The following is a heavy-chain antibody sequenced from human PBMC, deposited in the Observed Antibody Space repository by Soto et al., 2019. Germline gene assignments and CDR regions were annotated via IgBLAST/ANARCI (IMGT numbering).Heavy chain of an antibody. D-gene: IGHD6-13*01. J-gene: IGHJ4*02. CDR2: IKKDESEK. CDR1: GLTFSDYW. Sequence: PGGSLRLSCAASGLTFSDYWMSWVRQAPGKGLEWVANIKKDESEKYYVDSVKGRFTISRDNAKNSLNLQMNSLRAEDAAVYYCARGSAAPDSWGQGTRVTVSS. CDR3: ARGSAAPDS. V-gene: IGHV3-7*03.